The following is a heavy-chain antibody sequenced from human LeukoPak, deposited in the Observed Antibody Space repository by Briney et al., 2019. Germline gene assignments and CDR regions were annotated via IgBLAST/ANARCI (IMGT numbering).Heavy chain of an antibody. J-gene: IGHJ3*02. CDR1: GGTFSSYA. V-gene: IGHV1-69*01. CDR3: ARREDIVVVPAAIPRGGYFDWLGAFDI. D-gene: IGHD2-2*02. CDR2: IIPIFGTA. Sequence: ASVKVSCKASGGTFSSYAISWVRQAPGQGLEWMGGIIPIFGTANYAQKCQGRVTITADESTSTAYRELSSLRSEDTAVYYCARREDIVVVPAAIPRGGYFDWLGAFDIWGQGTMVTVSS.